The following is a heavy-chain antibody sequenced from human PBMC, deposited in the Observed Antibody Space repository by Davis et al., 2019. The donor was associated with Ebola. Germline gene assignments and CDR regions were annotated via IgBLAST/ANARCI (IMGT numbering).Heavy chain of an antibody. CDR1: GYSFTSYW. D-gene: IGHD3-10*01. V-gene: IGHV5-51*01. Sequence: PGGSLRLSCKGSGYSFTSYWIGWVRQMPGKGLEWMGIIYPGDSDTRYSPSFQGQVTISADKSINTAYLQWSSLKASDTAMYYCARQSPMVRGVSGYYYGMDVWGQGTTVTVSS. CDR2: IYPGDSDT. J-gene: IGHJ6*02. CDR3: ARQSPMVRGVSGYYYGMDV.